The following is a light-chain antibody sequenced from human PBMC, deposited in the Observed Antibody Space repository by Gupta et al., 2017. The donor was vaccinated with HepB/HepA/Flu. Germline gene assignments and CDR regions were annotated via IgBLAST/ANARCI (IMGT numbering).Light chain of an antibody. J-gene: IGLJ2*01. CDR3: SSYTSSSTLV. CDR1: SSDVGGYNY. V-gene: IGLV2-14*03. Sequence: SALTQPASVHQSPGQSITIHCTGTSSDVGGYNYVSWYQQHPGKAPKLMIYDVSNRPSGVSNRFSGSKSGNTASLTISVLQAEDEADYYCSSYTSSSTLVFGGGTKLTVL. CDR2: DVS.